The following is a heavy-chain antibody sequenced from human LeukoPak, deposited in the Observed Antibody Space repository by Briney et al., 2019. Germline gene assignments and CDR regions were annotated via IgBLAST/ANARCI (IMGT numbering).Heavy chain of an antibody. CDR1: GFTFSNFA. V-gene: IGHV3-23*01. Sequence: GGSLRLSCAASGFTFSNFAMNWVRRAPGKGLEWVSTISGSGDGTYYADSVKGRFTISRDNSKNTLFLQMSSLSADDTALYYCAKGRLQEGTVFRGVITPVDYWGQGTLVTVSS. CDR3: AKGRLQEGTVFRGVITPVDY. D-gene: IGHD3-10*01. J-gene: IGHJ4*02. CDR2: ISGSGDGT.